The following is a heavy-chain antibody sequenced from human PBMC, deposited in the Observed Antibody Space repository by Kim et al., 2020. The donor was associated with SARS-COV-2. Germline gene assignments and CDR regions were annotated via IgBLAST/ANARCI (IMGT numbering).Heavy chain of an antibody. D-gene: IGHD3-22*01. V-gene: IGHV3-64*01. CDR3: ARDKELDYYDSSGYYDVYYYGMDV. CDR1: GFTFSSYA. CDR2: ISSNGGST. J-gene: IGHJ6*02. Sequence: GGSLRLSCAASGFTFSSYAMHWVRQAPGKGLEYVSAISSNGGSTYYANSVKGRFTISRDNSKNTLYLQMGSLRAEDMAVYYCARDKELDYYDSSGYYDVYYYGMDVWGQGTTVTVSS.